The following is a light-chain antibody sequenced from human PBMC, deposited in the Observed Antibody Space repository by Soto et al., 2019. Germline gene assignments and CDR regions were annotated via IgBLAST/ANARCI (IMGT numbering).Light chain of an antibody. CDR1: QSISSW. Sequence: DIQMTQSPSTLSASVGDRVTITCRASQSISSWLAWYQQKPGKAPKLLIYKASSLESGVPSRFSGSGSGTAFNITISSLQPDDFAHYSCQQYNSYSWTFGQGTKVEIK. CDR2: KAS. V-gene: IGKV1-5*03. CDR3: QQYNSYSWT. J-gene: IGKJ1*01.